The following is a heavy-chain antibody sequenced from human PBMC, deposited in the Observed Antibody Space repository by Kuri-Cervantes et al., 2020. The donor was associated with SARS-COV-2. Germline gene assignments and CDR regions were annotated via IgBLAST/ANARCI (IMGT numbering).Heavy chain of an antibody. J-gene: IGHJ4*02. CDR3: TTLIDY. CDR1: GFLFSASA. V-gene: IGHV3-73*01. Sequence: GESLKISCEVSGFLFSASAIHWVRQASDQGLEWVGRIRGKANNYATACVASVKGRFTISRDDTKNMAYLQMNSLKTEDTAVYYCTTLIDYWGQGTLVTVSS. CDR2: IRGKANNYAT.